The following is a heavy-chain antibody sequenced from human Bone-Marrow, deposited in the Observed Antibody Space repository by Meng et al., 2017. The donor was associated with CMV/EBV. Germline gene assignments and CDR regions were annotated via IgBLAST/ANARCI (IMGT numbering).Heavy chain of an antibody. CDR3: LPAVASY. CDR2: IRYDGSNK. D-gene: IGHD2-2*01. J-gene: IGHJ4*02. V-gene: IGHV3-30*02. CDR1: GFTFSSYG. Sequence: GGSLRLSCAASGFTFSSYGMHWVRQAPGKGLEWVAFIRYDGSNKYYVDSVKGRFTISRENSKNTLYLQMNSLRAEDTAVYYCLPAVASYWGQGTLVTVSS.